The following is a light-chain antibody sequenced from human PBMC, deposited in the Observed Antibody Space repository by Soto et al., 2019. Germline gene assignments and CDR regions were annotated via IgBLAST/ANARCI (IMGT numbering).Light chain of an antibody. J-gene: IGKJ5*01. CDR3: QQSYRSSPIT. Sequence: DIQLTHSPSSLSASVGDRVTMTCRASETISTFLNWYQHKPGKAXKLLLSAASRLQSGVPPRFSGSGSGTDSTLTINSLRTEDFAYYYCQQSYRSSPITFGQGTRLEIK. V-gene: IGKV1-39*01. CDR2: AAS. CDR1: ETISTF.